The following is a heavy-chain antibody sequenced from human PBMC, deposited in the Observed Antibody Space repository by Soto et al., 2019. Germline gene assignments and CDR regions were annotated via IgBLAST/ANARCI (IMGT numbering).Heavy chain of an antibody. CDR2: IWSDGSNK. V-gene: IGHV3-33*01. D-gene: IGHD2-15*01. J-gene: IGHJ4*02. Sequence: QVQLVESGGGVVQPGTSLRLSCTPSRFIFSNYAMHWVRQAPGKGLEWVALIWSDGSNKYYGDSVKGRFTISRDNSKNARHRQMGGLRAEDTAVDYCARGSMVLVEKYYFDSWGQGTLVTVSS. CDR3: ARGSMVLVEKYYFDS. CDR1: RFIFSNYA.